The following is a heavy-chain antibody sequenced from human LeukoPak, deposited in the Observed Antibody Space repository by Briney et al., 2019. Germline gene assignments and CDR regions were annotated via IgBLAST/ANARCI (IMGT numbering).Heavy chain of an antibody. V-gene: IGHV3-11*06. CDR1: GFTFSDYY. CDR3: ARGVAAAGTRARKTYYFDY. J-gene: IGHJ4*02. Sequence: GGSLRLSCAASGFTFSDYYMSWIRQAPGKGLEWVSYISSSSSYTNYADSVKGRFTISRDNAKNSLYLQMNSLRAEDTAVYYRARGVAAAGTRARKTYYFDYWGQGTLVTVSS. CDR2: ISSSSSYT. D-gene: IGHD6-13*01.